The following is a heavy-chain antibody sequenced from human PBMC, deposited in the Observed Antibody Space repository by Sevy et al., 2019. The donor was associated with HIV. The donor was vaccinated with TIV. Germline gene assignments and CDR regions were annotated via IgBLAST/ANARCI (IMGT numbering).Heavy chain of an antibody. CDR3: SREGVFDFCSGTAAFYI. CDR1: GGSISNYY. Sequence: SETLSLTCTVSGGSISNYYWNWIRQPAGKGLEWIGRIYTSGSTNYNPSLKSRITMSVDTSNNQFSLRLSYLTAADTAVYYCSREGVFDFCSGTAAFYIWGQGTMITVSS. D-gene: IGHD3-3*01. V-gene: IGHV4-4*07. J-gene: IGHJ3*02. CDR2: IYTSGST.